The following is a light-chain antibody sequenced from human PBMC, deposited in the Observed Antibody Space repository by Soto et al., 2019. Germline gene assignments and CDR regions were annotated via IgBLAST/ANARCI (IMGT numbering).Light chain of an antibody. CDR2: AAS. Sequence: DIPMTQSPSSLSASVGDRVTITCRASQNIRGNLNWYHQKPGKAPSLLIYAASNLQSGVPSRFSGSGSGTDFTLTISSLQFEDFATYYCQQDYAIPYTFGQGTKLEIK. J-gene: IGKJ2*01. V-gene: IGKV1-39*01. CDR1: QNIRGN. CDR3: QQDYAIPYT.